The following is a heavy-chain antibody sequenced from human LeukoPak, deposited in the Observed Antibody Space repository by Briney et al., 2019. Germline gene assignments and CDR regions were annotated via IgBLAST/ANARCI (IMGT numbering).Heavy chain of an antibody. D-gene: IGHD3-3*01. CDR1: GFTFSSYS. CDR2: ISSSSSTI. V-gene: IGHV3-48*01. J-gene: IGHJ4*02. Sequence: GGSVRLSCAASGFTFSSYSMNWVREAPGKGLEWVSYISSSSSTIYYADSVKGRFTISRDNAKNSLYLQMNSLRAEDTAVYYCAREGYDLYGDYWGQGTLVTVSS. CDR3: AREGYDLYGDY.